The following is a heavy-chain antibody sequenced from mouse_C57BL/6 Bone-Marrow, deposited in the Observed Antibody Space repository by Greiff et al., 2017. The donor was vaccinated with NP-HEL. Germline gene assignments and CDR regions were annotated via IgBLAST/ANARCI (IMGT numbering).Heavy chain of an antibody. Sequence: QVQLQQPGAELVKPGASVKMSCKASGYTFTSYCITWVKQRPGQGLEWIGDIYPGSGSTNYNEKFKSKATLTVDTSSSTAYLQLSSLTSEDSEVSYCSYSKYDICFGVWGKGTTVTVSS. CDR2: IYPGSGST. J-gene: IGHJ1*03. V-gene: IGHV1-55*01. D-gene: IGHD2-14*01. CDR3: SYSKYDICFGV. CDR1: GYTFTSYC.